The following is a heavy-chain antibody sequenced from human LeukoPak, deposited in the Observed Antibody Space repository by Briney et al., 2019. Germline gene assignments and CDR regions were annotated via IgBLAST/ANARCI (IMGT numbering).Heavy chain of an antibody. D-gene: IGHD3-22*01. V-gene: IGHV4-38-2*02. Sequence: PSETLSLTCSVSGYSISSAYYWGWIRQPPGKGLEWIATIHYSGSTYYNPSLKSRVTISLDTSKNQFSLKLNSVAAGDTAVYYCLNTYYYDSSGYYIYYMDVWGKGTTVSISS. CDR1: GYSISSAYY. CDR3: LNTYYYDSSGYYIYYMDV. J-gene: IGHJ6*03. CDR2: IHYSGST.